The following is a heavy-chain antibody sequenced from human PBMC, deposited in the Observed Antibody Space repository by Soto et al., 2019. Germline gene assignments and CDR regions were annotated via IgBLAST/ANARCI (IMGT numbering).Heavy chain of an antibody. J-gene: IGHJ4*02. D-gene: IGHD3-3*01. CDR3: AREQNPNPDFDFWSGYYYYFDY. CDR1: GYTFTSYG. CDR2: ISAYNGNT. Sequence: ASVKVSCKASGYTFTSYGISWVRQAPGQGLEWMGWISAYNGNTNYAQKLQGRVTMTTDTSTSTAYMELRSLRSDDTAVYYCAREQNPNPDFDFWSGYYYYFDYWGQGTLVTVSS. V-gene: IGHV1-18*01.